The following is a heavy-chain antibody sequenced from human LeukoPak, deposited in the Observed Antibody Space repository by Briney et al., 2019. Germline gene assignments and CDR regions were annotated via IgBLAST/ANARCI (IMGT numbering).Heavy chain of an antibody. CDR2: INPNSGGT. V-gene: IGHV1-2*02. Sequence: ASVKVSCKASGYTFTGYYMHWVRQAPGQGLEWMGWINPNSGGTNYAQKFQGRVTMTRDTSISTAYMELSRLRSDDTAVYYCARLGCSGGSCYSSSYYYYMDVWGKGTTVTVSS. J-gene: IGHJ6*03. D-gene: IGHD2-15*01. CDR1: GYTFTGYY. CDR3: ARLGCSGGSCYSSSYYYYMDV.